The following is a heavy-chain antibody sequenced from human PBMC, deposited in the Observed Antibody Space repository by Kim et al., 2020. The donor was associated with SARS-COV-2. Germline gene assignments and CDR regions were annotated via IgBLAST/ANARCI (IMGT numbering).Heavy chain of an antibody. V-gene: IGHV4-30-4*01. CDR3: ARENIGAAGTYFDY. D-gene: IGHD6-13*01. Sequence: SETLSLTCTVSGGSISSGVYYWSWIRLPPGKGLEWIGYIYYSGSTYYNPSLKSRITISVDTSKNQFSLKLSSVTAADTAVYFCARENIGAAGTYFDYWGQGTLVTVSS. CDR1: GGSISSGVYY. CDR2: IYYSGST. J-gene: IGHJ4*02.